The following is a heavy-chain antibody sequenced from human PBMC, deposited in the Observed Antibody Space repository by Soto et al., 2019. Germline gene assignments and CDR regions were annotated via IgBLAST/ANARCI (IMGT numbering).Heavy chain of an antibody. D-gene: IGHD2-2*01. Sequence: EVQLVESGGGLVQPGGSLRLSCAASGFTFSSHSMNWVRQAPGKGLEWVSYISSSSSTIYYADSVKGRFTISRDNAKNSLYLQMNSLRAEDTAVYYCAREYCSSTSCLNWFDPWGQGTLVTVSS. CDR3: AREYCSSTSCLNWFDP. CDR2: ISSSSSTI. J-gene: IGHJ5*02. V-gene: IGHV3-48*01. CDR1: GFTFSSHS.